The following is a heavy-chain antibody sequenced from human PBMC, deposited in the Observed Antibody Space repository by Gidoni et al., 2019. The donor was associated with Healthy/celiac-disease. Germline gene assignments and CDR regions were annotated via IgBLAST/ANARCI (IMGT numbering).Heavy chain of an antibody. V-gene: IGHV3-53*01. CDR3: ARLQSGYSSGWYFDY. CDR2: IYSGGRT. Sequence: ELQLVDSVGVLIQPGGSLRLSCSASGFTLSSNYMSWVRQDPGKGLEWVSVIYSGGRTYYADSVKGRLTISRDNSKNTLYLQMNSLRAEDTAVYYCARLQSGYSSGWYFDYWGQGTLVTVSS. J-gene: IGHJ4*02. CDR1: GFTLSSNY. D-gene: IGHD6-19*01.